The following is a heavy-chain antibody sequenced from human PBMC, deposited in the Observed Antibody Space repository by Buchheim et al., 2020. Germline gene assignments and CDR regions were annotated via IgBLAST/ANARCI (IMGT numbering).Heavy chain of an antibody. CDR1: GFTFSSYG. Sequence: QVQLVESGGGVVQPGRSLRLSCAASGFTFSSYGMHWVRQAPGKGLEWVAVISYDGSNKYYADSVKGRFTISRDNSKKTLYLQMNSLRAEDTAVYYCAKDPYYSSSWLYNYYGMDVWGQGTT. CDR2: ISYDGSNK. CDR3: AKDPYYSSSWLYNYYGMDV. V-gene: IGHV3-30*18. J-gene: IGHJ6*02. D-gene: IGHD6-13*01.